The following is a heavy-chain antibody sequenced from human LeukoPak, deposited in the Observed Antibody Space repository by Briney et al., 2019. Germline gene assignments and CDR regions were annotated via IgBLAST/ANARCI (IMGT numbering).Heavy chain of an antibody. Sequence: ASVKVSCKASGYTLTSYYMHWVRQAPGQGLEWMGIINPSGGSTSYAQKFQGRVTMTRDTSTSTVYMELSSLRSEDTAVYYCARAAVAGESSYNWFDPWGQGTLVTVSS. V-gene: IGHV1-46*01. J-gene: IGHJ5*02. CDR2: INPSGGST. CDR1: GYTLTSYY. D-gene: IGHD6-19*01. CDR3: ARAAVAGESSYNWFDP.